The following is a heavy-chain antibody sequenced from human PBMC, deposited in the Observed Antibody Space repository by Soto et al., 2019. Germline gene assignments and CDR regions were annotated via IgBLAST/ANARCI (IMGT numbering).Heavy chain of an antibody. Sequence: SETLSLTCTVSGGSVSSGSYYWGWIRQPPGKGLEWIGSIYYSGSTYYNPSLKSRVTISVDTSKNQFSLKLSSVTAADTAVYYCEGLATGTPTGFDPWGQGTLVTVSS. CDR1: GGSVSSGSYY. CDR3: EGLATGTPTGFDP. V-gene: IGHV4-39*01. J-gene: IGHJ5*02. D-gene: IGHD1-1*01. CDR2: IYYSGST.